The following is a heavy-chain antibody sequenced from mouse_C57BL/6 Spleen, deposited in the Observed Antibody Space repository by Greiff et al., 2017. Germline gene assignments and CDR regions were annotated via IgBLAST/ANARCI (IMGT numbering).Heavy chain of an antibody. CDR3: AMRDEYYFDY. J-gene: IGHJ2*01. D-gene: IGHD2-10*02. V-gene: IGHV1-74*01. CDR2: LHPSDSDT. Sequence: QVQLQQPGAELVKPGASVKVSCKASGYTFTSYWLHWVKQRPGQGLEWIGRLHPSDSDTNYNQKFNGKATLTVDKSSSTAYMQLSSLTSEDSAVYYCAMRDEYYFDYWGQGTTLTVSA. CDR1: GYTFTSYW.